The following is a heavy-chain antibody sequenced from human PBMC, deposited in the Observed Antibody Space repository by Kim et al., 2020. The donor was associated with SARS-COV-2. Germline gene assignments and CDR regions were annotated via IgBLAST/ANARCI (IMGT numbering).Heavy chain of an antibody. CDR3: ARGSVAVAGTLYYYYYYGMDV. CDR1: GGSISSSSYY. D-gene: IGHD6-19*01. Sequence: SETLSLTCTVSGGSISSSSYYWSWIRQPPGKGLEWIGSIYYSGSTYYNPSLKSRVTISVDTSKNQFSLKLSSVTAADTAVYYCARGSVAVAGTLYYYYYYGMDVWGQGTTVTVSS. J-gene: IGHJ6*02. V-gene: IGHV4-39*01. CDR2: IYYSGST.